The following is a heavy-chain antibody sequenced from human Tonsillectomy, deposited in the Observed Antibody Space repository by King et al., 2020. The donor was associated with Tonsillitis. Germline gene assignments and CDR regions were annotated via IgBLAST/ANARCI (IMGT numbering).Heavy chain of an antibody. CDR3: ARLGNQGAFDI. CDR2: IYDSGNT. D-gene: IGHD1-1*01. J-gene: IGHJ3*02. CDR1: GGSFSSGGYY. Sequence: LPLQESGPGLVKPSQTLSLTCTVSGGSFSSGGYYWSWIRQHPGKGLEWIGNIYDSGNTFYNSSLKSRVTVSVDTSKNEFSLKLSSVTAADTAVYYCARLGNQGAFDIWGQGTMVTVSS. V-gene: IGHV4-31*03.